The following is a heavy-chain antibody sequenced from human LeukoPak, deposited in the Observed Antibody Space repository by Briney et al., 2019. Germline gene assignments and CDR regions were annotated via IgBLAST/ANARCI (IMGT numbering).Heavy chain of an antibody. V-gene: IGHV3-30*18. D-gene: IGHD2-15*01. CDR1: GFTFSSYG. Sequence: GGSLRLSCAASGFTFSSYGMHWVRQAPGKGLEWVAVISYDGSNKYYADSVKGRFTISRDNSKNTLYLQMNSLRAEDTAVYYCAKDILVAAPPYYYYGMDVWSQGTTVTVSS. J-gene: IGHJ6*02. CDR2: ISYDGSNK. CDR3: AKDILVAAPPYYYYGMDV.